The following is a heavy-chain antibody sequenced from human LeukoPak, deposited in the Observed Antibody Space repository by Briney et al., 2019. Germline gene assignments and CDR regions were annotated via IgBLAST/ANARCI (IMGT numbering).Heavy chain of an antibody. Sequence: PSETLSLTCSVSGGSISPNYWTWIRQPPGKGLEWIGFIYYTGRTNYNPSLKSRLTISIDTSKSQFSPKMSSLTAADTAVYYCARLLDYDSSGYPDTFDIWGQGTMVTVSS. CDR3: ARLLDYDSSGYPDTFDI. J-gene: IGHJ3*02. D-gene: IGHD3-22*01. V-gene: IGHV4-59*01. CDR2: IYYTGRT. CDR1: GGSISPNY.